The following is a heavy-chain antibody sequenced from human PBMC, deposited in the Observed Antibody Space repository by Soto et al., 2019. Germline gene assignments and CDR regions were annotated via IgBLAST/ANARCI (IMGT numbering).Heavy chain of an antibody. Sequence: GGSLRLSCAASGFTFSSYGMHWSRQPPGKGLGGGAVLSYEGSNKNYADSVKGRFTISRDNSKNTLYLQMNSLRAEDTAVYYCAKDRRLGAGIFHYGMDVWGQGTTVTVSS. V-gene: IGHV3-30*18. J-gene: IGHJ6*02. CDR3: AKDRRLGAGIFHYGMDV. CDR2: LSYEGSNK. CDR1: GFTFSSYG. D-gene: IGHD6-19*01.